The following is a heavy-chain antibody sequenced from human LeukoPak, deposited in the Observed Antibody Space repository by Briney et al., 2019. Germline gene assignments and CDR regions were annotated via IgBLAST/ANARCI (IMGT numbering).Heavy chain of an antibody. CDR3: AKDGWGSGCYFYYFGC. CDR1: GFRFSTYT. J-gene: IGHJ4*02. Sequence: GGSLTLSCAPSGFRFSTYTMTWARQAPGKRLEWVSAISDGGGQTYYADSVEGRFTISRDNSKNTLYLQMNSLRAEDTAVYYCAKDGWGSGCYFYYFGCWGQGTLVTVSS. CDR2: ISDGGGQT. D-gene: IGHD1-26*01. V-gene: IGHV3-23*01.